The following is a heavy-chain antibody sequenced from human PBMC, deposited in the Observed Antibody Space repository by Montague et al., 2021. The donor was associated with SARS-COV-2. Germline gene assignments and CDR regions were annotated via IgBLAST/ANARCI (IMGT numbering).Heavy chain of an antibody. CDR3: ARDLAPYYGSGSYYNPIDAFDI. Sequence: TLSLTCTVSGGSVSSGSYYWSWIRQPAGKGLEWIGRIYTSGGPTYNPPLKSGVTISVDTSKNQFSLKLSSVTAADTAVYNCARDLAPYYGSGSYYNPIDAFDIWGQGTMVTVSS. CDR1: GGSVSSGSYY. CDR2: IYTSGGP. V-gene: IGHV4-61*02. J-gene: IGHJ3*02. D-gene: IGHD3-10*01.